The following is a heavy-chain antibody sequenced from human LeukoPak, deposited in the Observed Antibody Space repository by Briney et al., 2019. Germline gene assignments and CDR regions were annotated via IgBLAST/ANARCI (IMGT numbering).Heavy chain of an antibody. Sequence: GGSLRPSCAASGFTFSSYAMSWVRQAPGKGLEWVSAISGSGGSTYYADSVKGRFTISRDNSKNTLYLQMNSLRAEDTAVYYCAKDRGYYDYVWGSYRYTGLFDHWGQGTLVTVSS. J-gene: IGHJ4*02. CDR2: ISGSGGST. CDR3: AKDRGYYDYVWGSYRYTGLFDH. D-gene: IGHD3-16*02. CDR1: GFTFSSYA. V-gene: IGHV3-23*01.